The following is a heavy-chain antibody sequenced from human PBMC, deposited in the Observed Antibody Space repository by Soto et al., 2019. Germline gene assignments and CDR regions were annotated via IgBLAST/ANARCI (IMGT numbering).Heavy chain of an antibody. Sequence: GGSLRLSCAASGFTFSSYGMHWVRQAPGKGLEWVAVISYDGSNKYYADSVKGRFTISRDNSKNTLYLQMNSLRAEDTAVYYCAKDPRVQPDYYWYYYMDVWGKGTTVTVSS. J-gene: IGHJ6*03. V-gene: IGHV3-30*18. CDR2: ISYDGSNK. CDR1: GFTFSSYG. CDR3: AKDPRVQPDYYWYYYMDV. D-gene: IGHD2-2*01.